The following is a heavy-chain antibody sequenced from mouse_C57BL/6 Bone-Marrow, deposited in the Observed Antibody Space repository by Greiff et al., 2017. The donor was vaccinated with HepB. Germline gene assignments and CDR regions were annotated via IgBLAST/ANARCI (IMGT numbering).Heavy chain of an antibody. D-gene: IGHD2-5*01. CDR3: TRPHSNCFDY. CDR2: IDPETGGT. Sequence: VKLHESGAELVRPGASVTLSCKASGYTFTDYEMHWVKQTPVHGLEWIGAIDPETGGTAYNQKFKGKAILTADKSSSTAYMELRSLTSEDSAVYYCTRPHSNCFDYWGQGTTLTVSS. V-gene: IGHV1-15*01. CDR1: GYTFTDYE. J-gene: IGHJ2*01.